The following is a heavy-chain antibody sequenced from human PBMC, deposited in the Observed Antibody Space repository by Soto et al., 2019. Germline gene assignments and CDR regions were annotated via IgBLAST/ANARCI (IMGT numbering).Heavy chain of an antibody. D-gene: IGHD4-17*01. CDR2: INHSGST. Sequence: PSETLSLTCAVYGGSFSGYYWSWIRQPPGKGLEWIGEINHSGSTNYNPSLKSRVTISVDTSKNQFSLKLSSVTAADTAVYYCARFPDYGRPDWFDPWGQGTPVTVSS. CDR3: ARFPDYGRPDWFDP. CDR1: GGSFSGYY. J-gene: IGHJ5*02. V-gene: IGHV4-34*01.